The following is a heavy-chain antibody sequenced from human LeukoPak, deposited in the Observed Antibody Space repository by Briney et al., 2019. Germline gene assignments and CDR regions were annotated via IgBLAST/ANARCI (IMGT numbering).Heavy chain of an antibody. Sequence: SESLSLTCTVSGDSLTSSSYYCAWVRQPPGKWLEWVGSISYSGSTNYNPSLKSRISISQDASMNQFFLKMKSITAADTAVYFCARITTAGDSVVAYYFDRWGQGTLVTVSS. CDR1: GDSLTSSSYY. CDR3: ARITTAGDSVVAYYFDR. J-gene: IGHJ4*02. D-gene: IGHD4-17*01. V-gene: IGHV4-39*07. CDR2: ISYSGST.